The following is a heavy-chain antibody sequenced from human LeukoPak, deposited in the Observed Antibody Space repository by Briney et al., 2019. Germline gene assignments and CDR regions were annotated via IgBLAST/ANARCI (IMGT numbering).Heavy chain of an antibody. D-gene: IGHD3-9*01. J-gene: IGHJ4*02. CDR2: ISGSGGST. CDR3: AKDPANYDILTGYYY. V-gene: IGHV3-23*01. CDR1: GFTFSSYA. Sequence: PGGSLRLSCAASGFTFSSYAMSWVRQPPGKGLEWVSAISGSGGSTYYADSVKGRFTISRDNSKNTLYLQMNSLRAEDTAVYYCAKDPANYDILTGYYYWGQGTLVTVSS.